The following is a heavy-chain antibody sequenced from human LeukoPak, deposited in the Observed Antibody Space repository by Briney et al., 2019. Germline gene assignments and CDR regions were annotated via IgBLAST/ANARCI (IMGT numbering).Heavy chain of an antibody. CDR1: GYTFTSYY. CDR3: ARPRSSWQFDY. CDR2: INPSGGST. V-gene: IGHV1-46*01. J-gene: IGHJ4*02. D-gene: IGHD6-13*01. Sequence: ASVKVSCKASGYTFTSYYMHWVRQAPGQGLEWMGIINPSGGSTSYAQKFQGRVTMTRDMSTSTVYMELSSLRSEDTAVYYCARPRSSWQFDYWGQGTLVTVSS.